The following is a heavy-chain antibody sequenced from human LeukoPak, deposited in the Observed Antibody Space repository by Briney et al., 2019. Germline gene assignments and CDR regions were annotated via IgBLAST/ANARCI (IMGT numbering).Heavy chain of an antibody. D-gene: IGHD1-26*01. V-gene: IGHV4-34*01. CDR3: ARGGSHFDY. J-gene: IGHJ4*02. CDR1: GGSISSYY. Sequence: SETLSLTCTVSGGSISSYYWSWIRQPPGKGLERIGEINHSGSTNYNPSLTSRVTISVDTSKNQFSLKLSSVTAADTAVYYCARGGSHFDYWGQGTLVTVSS. CDR2: INHSGST.